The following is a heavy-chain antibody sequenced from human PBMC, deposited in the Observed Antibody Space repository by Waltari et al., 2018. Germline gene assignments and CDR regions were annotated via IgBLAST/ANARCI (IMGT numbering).Heavy chain of an antibody. V-gene: IGHV4-34*01. CDR1: GGSFCGYS. J-gene: IGHJ6*02. Sequence: QVQLQQWGAGLLKPSETLSLTCAVYGGSFCGYSWSWIRQPPGKGREWIWEINHSGRTNYNPSRKSRVTISVDTSKNQFSLKLSSVTAADTAVYYCAVSDVDTAMSYGMDVWGQGTTVTVSS. CDR3: AVSDVDTAMSYGMDV. D-gene: IGHD5-18*01. CDR2: INHSGRT.